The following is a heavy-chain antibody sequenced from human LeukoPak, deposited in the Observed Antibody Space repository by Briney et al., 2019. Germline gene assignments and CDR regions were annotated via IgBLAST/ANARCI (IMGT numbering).Heavy chain of an antibody. Sequence: NSSETLSLTCTVSGGPISSGDYYWSWIRQPPGKGLEWIGYMYYSGNPYYNPSLKNRATISVDPAQHQFYLTLTSVTAPDTPGYYCASPYYYGNRIDPWGQGTLVTVSS. D-gene: IGHD3-10*01. J-gene: IGHJ5*02. CDR3: ASPYYYGNRIDP. V-gene: IGHV4-30-4*01. CDR2: MYYSGNP. CDR1: GGPISSGDYY.